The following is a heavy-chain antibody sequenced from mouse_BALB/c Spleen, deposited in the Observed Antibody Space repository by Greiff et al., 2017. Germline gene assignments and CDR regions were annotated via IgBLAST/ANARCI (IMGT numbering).Heavy chain of an antibody. CDR2: IDPANGNT. D-gene: IGHD1-1*01. CDR3: ASYPYYCSSYDYAMDY. Sequence: VQLQQSGAELVKPGASVKLSCTASGFNIKDTYMHWVKQRPEQGLEWIGRIDPANGNTKYDPKFQGKATITADTSSNTAYLQLSSLTSEDTAVYYCASYPYYCSSYDYAMDYWGQGTSVTVAS. V-gene: IGHV14-3*02. CDR1: GFNIKDTY. J-gene: IGHJ4*01.